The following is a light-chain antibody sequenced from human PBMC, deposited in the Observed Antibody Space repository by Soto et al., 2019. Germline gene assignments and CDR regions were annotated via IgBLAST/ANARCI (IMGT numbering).Light chain of an antibody. J-gene: IGLJ2*01. Sequence: QSALTRPASVSGSPGQSVTISCTGTSSDIGTYKYVYWYQQHPGNAPKLIIFEDSHRPSGIPDRFSGSKSANTAYLTISGVQDEDEDDYHCSSYTPIETVVFGGGTKLTVL. CDR1: SSDIGTYKY. CDR3: SSYTPIETVV. CDR2: EDS. V-gene: IGLV2-14*01.